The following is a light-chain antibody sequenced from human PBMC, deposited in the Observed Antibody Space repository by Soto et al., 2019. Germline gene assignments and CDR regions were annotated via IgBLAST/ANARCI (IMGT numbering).Light chain of an antibody. V-gene: IGKV1-33*01. CDR3: QQYDNLPPLT. CDR1: HDISNY. J-gene: IGKJ4*01. CDR2: DAS. Sequence: DIQLTQSPSSLPASVGDRVTITCQASHDISNYLNWYQQKPGKAPKLLIYDASNLETGVPSRFSGSGSGTDFTFTISSLQPEDIATYYCQQYDNLPPLTFGGGTKIDIK.